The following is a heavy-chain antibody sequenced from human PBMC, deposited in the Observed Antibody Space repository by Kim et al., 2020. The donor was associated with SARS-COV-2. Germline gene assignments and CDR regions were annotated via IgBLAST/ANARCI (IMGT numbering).Heavy chain of an antibody. V-gene: IGHV3-30*12. CDR2: ISFDGSAT. Sequence: GGSLRLSCATSGFTFSSFGMHWVRQAPGKGLEWVAVISFDGSATYYADSVKGRFTISRDNSKNTLHLQIDSLRAEDTAVYYCARGREQKVVLGWFDPCG. J-gene: IGHJ5*02. CDR1: GFTFSSFG. D-gene: IGHD2-15*01. CDR3: ARGREQKVVLGWFDP.